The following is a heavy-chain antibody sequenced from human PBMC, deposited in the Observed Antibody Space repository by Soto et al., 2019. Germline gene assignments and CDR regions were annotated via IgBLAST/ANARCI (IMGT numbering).Heavy chain of an antibody. J-gene: IGHJ3*01. CDR1: AFTFINYA. D-gene: IGHD6-19*01. CDR2: ISGSGGSA. V-gene: IGHV3-23*01. CDR3: VREDSAWDSRGSFDF. Sequence: GGSLRLSCAASAFTFINYAMNWVRQAPGKGLEWVSVISGSGGSASYADSVQGRFTISRDNSKNTLYLQMNSLRAEDTAIYYCVREDSAWDSRGSFDFWGRGTMVTVSS.